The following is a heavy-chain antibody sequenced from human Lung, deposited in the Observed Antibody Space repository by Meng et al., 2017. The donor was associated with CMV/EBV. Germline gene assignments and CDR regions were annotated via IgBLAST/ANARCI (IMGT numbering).Heavy chain of an antibody. D-gene: IGHD3-10*01. Sequence: GESLKISCAASGFTFSSYWMHWVRQAPGKGLVWVSRINSDGSSTSYADSVKGRFTISRDNAKNTLYLQMNSLRAEDTAVYYCARDLRVRGVKGGSRYYGMDVWGQGTTVTFSS. CDR3: ARDLRVRGVKGGSRYYGMDV. CDR2: INSDGSST. V-gene: IGHV3-74*01. J-gene: IGHJ6*02. CDR1: GFTFSSYW.